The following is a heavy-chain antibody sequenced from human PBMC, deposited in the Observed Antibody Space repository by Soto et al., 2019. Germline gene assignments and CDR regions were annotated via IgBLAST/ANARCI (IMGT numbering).Heavy chain of an antibody. CDR3: AKDLPLRYFDWSPGDY. Sequence: RGSLSLSCAASGFTFRSYAMSWFRQARWKWLEWVSAISGSGGSTYYADSVKGRFTISRDNSKNTLYLQMNSLRAEDTAVYYCAKDLPLRYFDWSPGDYWGQGTLVTV. D-gene: IGHD3-9*01. CDR2: ISGSGGST. V-gene: IGHV3-23*01. CDR1: GFTFRSYA. J-gene: IGHJ4*02.